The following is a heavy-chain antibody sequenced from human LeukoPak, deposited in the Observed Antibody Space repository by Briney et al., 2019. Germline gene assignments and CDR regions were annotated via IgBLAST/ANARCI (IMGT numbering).Heavy chain of an antibody. CDR3: SQSVLANP. Sequence: QPGGSLRLSCAASGFTFTSYARTWVRQAPGKGLEWVSGVSGSGGSKWYADSVKGRFTIPRDNSKNTVFLQINSLRVEDTAVYYCSQSVLANPWGQGTLVTVSS. V-gene: IGHV3-23*01. J-gene: IGHJ5*02. CDR2: VSGSGGSK. CDR1: GFTFTSYA.